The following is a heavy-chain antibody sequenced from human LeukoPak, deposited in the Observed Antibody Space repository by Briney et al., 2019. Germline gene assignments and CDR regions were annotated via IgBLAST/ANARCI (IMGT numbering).Heavy chain of an antibody. D-gene: IGHD4-17*01. V-gene: IGHV3-74*03. Sequence: GGSLRLSCAASGLTFNSYWMHWVRQVAGKGLVWVARINGDASNTTYADSVKGRFTISRDNAKNTLYLQMNSLRAEDTAVYYCARVIFEQYGDYSYFDYWGQGTLVTVSS. CDR3: ARVIFEQYGDYSYFDY. CDR1: GLTFNSYW. J-gene: IGHJ4*02. CDR2: INGDASNT.